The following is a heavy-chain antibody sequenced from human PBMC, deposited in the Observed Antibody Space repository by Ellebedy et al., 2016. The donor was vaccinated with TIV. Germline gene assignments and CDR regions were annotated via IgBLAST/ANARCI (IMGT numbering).Heavy chain of an antibody. V-gene: IGHV3-7*03. CDR3: ARLPSITMIVVVIPRFIDY. Sequence: LSLTXXASGFTFSSYWMSWVRQAPGKGLEWVANIKQDGSEKYYVDSVKGRFTISRDNAKNLLYLQMNSLRAEDTAVYYCARLPSITMIVVVIPRFIDYWGQGTLVTVSS. CDR2: IKQDGSEK. CDR1: GFTFSSYW. D-gene: IGHD3-22*01. J-gene: IGHJ4*02.